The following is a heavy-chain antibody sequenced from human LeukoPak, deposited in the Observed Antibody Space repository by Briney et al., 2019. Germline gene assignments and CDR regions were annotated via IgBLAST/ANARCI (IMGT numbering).Heavy chain of an antibody. D-gene: IGHD3-10*01. V-gene: IGHV4-59*08. J-gene: IGHJ4*02. Sequence: SETLSLTCAVSGGSISTYYWSWIRQSPGKGLEWIGYISYNGYTNYNPSLNSRVTMSVDTSKSQFSLRLSSVTASDTAVYYCARHLDYYGSGSYEFWGQGTLVTVSS. CDR2: ISYNGYT. CDR1: GGSISTYY. CDR3: ARHLDYYGSGSYEF.